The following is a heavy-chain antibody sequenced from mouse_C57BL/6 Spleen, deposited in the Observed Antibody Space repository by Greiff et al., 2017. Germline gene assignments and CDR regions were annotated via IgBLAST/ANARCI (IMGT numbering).Heavy chain of an antibody. J-gene: IGHJ1*03. Sequence: EVQLQESGPDLVKPGASVKISCKASGYSFTDYNMNWVKQSNGKSLEWIGVINPNNGTTNYNQKFKSTATLTVDKSSSTAYMQLNSLTSEDSAVYCCARDCGSSHLSYWYFDVWGTGTTVTVSS. D-gene: IGHD1-1*01. CDR1: GYSFTDYN. V-gene: IGHV1-39*01. CDR3: ARDCGSSHLSYWYFDV. CDR2: INPNNGTT.